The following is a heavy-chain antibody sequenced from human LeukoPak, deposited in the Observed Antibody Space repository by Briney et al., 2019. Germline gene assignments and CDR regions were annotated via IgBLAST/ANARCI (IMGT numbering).Heavy chain of an antibody. D-gene: IGHD2-15*01. J-gene: IGHJ6*02. CDR1: GFTFRSYS. CDR3: ASLDIVVVVAHYGMDV. Sequence: GGSLRLSCAASGFTFRSYSMNWVRQAPGKGLEWVSAINPSSTYIYYADSVKGRFTISRDNAKNSLYLQMNSLRAEDTAVYYCASLDIVVVVAHYGMDVWGQGTTVTVSS. CDR2: INPSSTYI. V-gene: IGHV3-21*01.